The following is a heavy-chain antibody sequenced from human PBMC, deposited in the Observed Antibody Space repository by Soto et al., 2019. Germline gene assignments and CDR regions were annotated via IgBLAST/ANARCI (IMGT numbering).Heavy chain of an antibody. CDR1: GFTFDDYA. Sequence: ESGGGLVQPGRSLRLSCAASGFTFDDYAMHWVRQAPGKGLEWVSGISWNSGSIGYADSVKGRFTISRDNAKNSLYLQMNSLRAEDTALYYCAKGTAAHSSGWGVDYWGQGTLVTVSS. J-gene: IGHJ4*02. V-gene: IGHV3-9*01. CDR3: AKGTAAHSSGWGVDY. CDR2: ISWNSGSI. D-gene: IGHD6-19*01.